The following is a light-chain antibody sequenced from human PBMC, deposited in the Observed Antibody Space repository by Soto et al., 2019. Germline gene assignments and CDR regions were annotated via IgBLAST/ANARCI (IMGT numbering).Light chain of an antibody. J-gene: IGKJ1*01. CDR2: GAS. CDR1: ESVAGH. V-gene: IGKV3-15*01. Sequence: EIVMTQSPATLSGSPGERVTLSCRASESVAGHLAWYQQKPGQAPRLLIHGASIRATGIPVRFSGSGSGTEFTLTISSLQSEDFAVYYCQQYDSWPRTFGQGTKVDIK. CDR3: QQYDSWPRT.